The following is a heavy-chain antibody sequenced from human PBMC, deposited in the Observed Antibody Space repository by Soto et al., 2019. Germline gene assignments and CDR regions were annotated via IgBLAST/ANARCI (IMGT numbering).Heavy chain of an antibody. CDR1: GGTFSSYA. Sequence: SVKVSCKXSGGTFSSYAISWVRQAPGQGLEWMGGIIPIFGTANYAQKFQGRVTITADESTSTAYMELSSLRSEDTAVYYCARAYYYDSSGYYSAPHYYYYYYGMDVWGQGTTVTVSS. V-gene: IGHV1-69*13. CDR3: ARAYYYDSSGYYSAPHYYYYYYGMDV. J-gene: IGHJ6*02. D-gene: IGHD3-22*01. CDR2: IIPIFGTA.